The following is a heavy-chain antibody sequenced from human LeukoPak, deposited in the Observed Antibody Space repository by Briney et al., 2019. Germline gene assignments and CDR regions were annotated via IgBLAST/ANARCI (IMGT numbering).Heavy chain of an antibody. V-gene: IGHV3-23*01. J-gene: IGHJ4*02. Sequence: PGGSLRLSCAASGFTFSSYSMNWVRQAPGKGLEWVSGIGGRGGATYYADSVKGRFTISRDNSKSALYLQMNSLRADDTAVYYYGIRDTTGYYVFWGQGTLVTVSS. CDR2: IGGRGGAT. CDR1: GFTFSSYS. CDR3: GIRDTTGYYVF. D-gene: IGHD3-9*01.